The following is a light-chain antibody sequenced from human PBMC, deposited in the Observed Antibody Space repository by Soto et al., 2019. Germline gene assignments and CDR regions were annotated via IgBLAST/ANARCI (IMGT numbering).Light chain of an antibody. CDR2: DVS. Sequence: DIQMTQSPPTLSASVGDRVTITCRASQSISSWLAWYQQKPGKAPNLLIYDVSNIESGVPSRFIGSGSGTEFTITISSLQADDFVTYYCRQYNSYSPWTFGQGTKVDIK. J-gene: IGKJ1*01. CDR1: QSISSW. CDR3: RQYNSYSPWT. V-gene: IGKV1-5*01.